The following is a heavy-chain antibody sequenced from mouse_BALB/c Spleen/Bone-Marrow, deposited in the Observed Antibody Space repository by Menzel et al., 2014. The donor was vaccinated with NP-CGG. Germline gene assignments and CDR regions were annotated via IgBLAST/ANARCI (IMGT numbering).Heavy chain of an antibody. D-gene: IGHD1-1*01. CDR2: IYPGDGDS. J-gene: IGHJ4*01. CDR3: ARSLSVVTPMDY. V-gene: IGHV1-82*01. CDR1: GYEFSDSW. Sequence: QVQLQQSGPELVRPGASVEISCKASGYEFSDSWMNWVKQRPGQGLEWIGRIYPGDGDSIYNGKFKGKATLTSDKFSSTAYMQLSSLTSVDSAVYFCARSLSVVTPMDYWGQGTSVTVSS.